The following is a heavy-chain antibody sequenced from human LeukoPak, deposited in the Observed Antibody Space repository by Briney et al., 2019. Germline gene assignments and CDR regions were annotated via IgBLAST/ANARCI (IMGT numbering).Heavy chain of an antibody. D-gene: IGHD1-7*01. V-gene: IGHV1-18*01. CDR1: GYTFTNFG. Sequence: ASVKVSCKASGYTFTNFGISWVRQAPGQGLEWMGWISTYNGNTNYAQKLQGRVTMTTDTSTSTAYMELRSLRSDDTAVYYCASSPTYNWNYGYFDYWGRGTLVTVSS. J-gene: IGHJ4*02. CDR3: ASSPTYNWNYGYFDY. CDR2: ISTYNGNT.